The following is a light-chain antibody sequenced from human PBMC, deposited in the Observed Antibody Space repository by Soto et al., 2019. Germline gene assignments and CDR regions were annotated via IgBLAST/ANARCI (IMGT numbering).Light chain of an antibody. V-gene: IGKV3D-20*01. Sequence: SRATLSLSPGDRATLSCGASQSVSRSYLAWYQQKPGLAPRLIIYDASTRATGIPDRFSGSGSGTDFTLTISRLEPEDFAVYYCQQSGSSPITFGQGTRLEIK. J-gene: IGKJ5*01. CDR2: DAS. CDR3: QQSGSSPIT. CDR1: QSVSRSY.